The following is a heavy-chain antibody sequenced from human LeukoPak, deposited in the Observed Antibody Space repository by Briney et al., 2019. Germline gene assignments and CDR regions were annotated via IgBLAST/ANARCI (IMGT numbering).Heavy chain of an antibody. D-gene: IGHD1-26*01. CDR2: ISGSGVST. CDR3: AKDLGLSVGSTPFDY. CDR1: GFTFSSYA. V-gene: IGHV3-23*01. Sequence: PGGSLRLSCAASGFTFSSYAMSWVRQAPGKGLEWVSAISGSGVSTFYADSVQGRFTTSRDNFQNTLSLQMNSLRADDTAVYYCAKDLGLSVGSTPFDYWGQGTLVTVSS. J-gene: IGHJ4*02.